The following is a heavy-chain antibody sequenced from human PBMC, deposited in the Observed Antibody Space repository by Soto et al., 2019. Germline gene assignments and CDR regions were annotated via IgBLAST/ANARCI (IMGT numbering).Heavy chain of an antibody. J-gene: IGHJ6*02. CDR1: GFTFSSYW. Sequence: GGSLRLSCAASGFTFSSYWMHWVRQAPGKGLVWVSRINSDGSSTSYADSVKGRFTISRDNAKNTLYLQMNSLRAEDTAVYYCARDLVVRPPYQNHYYGMDVWGQGTTVTVSS. CDR3: ARDLVVRPPYQNHYYGMDV. D-gene: IGHD2-15*01. V-gene: IGHV3-74*01. CDR2: INSDGSST.